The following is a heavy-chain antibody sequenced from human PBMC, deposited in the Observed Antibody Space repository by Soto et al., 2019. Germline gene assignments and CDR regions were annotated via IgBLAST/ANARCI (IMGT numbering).Heavy chain of an antibody. Sequence: QVQLLQSGAEVKKPGASVKVSCKASGYTFTNYGITWVRQAPGQGLEWMGWISAYNGDTHYTQRLQGRVTMTTDTSTRTHYMVWRSLRSADTALYKCPSVRQLVGYFYYYMDAWGKGTTVTVSS. CDR2: ISAYNGDT. CDR3: PSVRQLVGYFYYYMDA. CDR1: GYTFTNYG. J-gene: IGHJ6*03. V-gene: IGHV1-18*01. D-gene: IGHD6-6*01.